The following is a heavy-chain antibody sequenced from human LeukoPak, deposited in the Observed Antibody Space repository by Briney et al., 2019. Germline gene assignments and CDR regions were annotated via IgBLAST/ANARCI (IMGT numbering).Heavy chain of an antibody. CDR3: AIQRDGHNFDY. CDR1: GGSFSGYY. CDR2: INHSGST. J-gene: IGHJ4*02. V-gene: IGHV4-34*01. D-gene: IGHD5-24*01. Sequence: SETLSLTCAVYGGSFSGYYWSWIRQPPGKGLEWIGEINHSGSTNYNPSLKSRVTISVDTSKNQFSLKLSSVTAADTAVYYCAIQRDGHNFDYWGQGTLVTVSS.